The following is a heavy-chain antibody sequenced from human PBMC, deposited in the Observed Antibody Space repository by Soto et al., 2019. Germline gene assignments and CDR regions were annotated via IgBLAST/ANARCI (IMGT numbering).Heavy chain of an antibody. V-gene: IGHV1-2*02. CDR3: TNMGHASSWYLRWGPSQTDV. CDR2: INPNSGGT. J-gene: IGHJ6*02. CDR1: GYTFTDYY. Sequence: QVQLVQSGAEVKKPGASVKVSCKASGYTFTDYYVHWVRQAPGQGLEWMGCINPNSGGTHYAQKFQGRVTVTRDTSINTAYLELSGLSYDDTAVYYCTNMGHASSWYLRWGPSQTDVWGQGTTVTVSS. D-gene: IGHD6-13*01.